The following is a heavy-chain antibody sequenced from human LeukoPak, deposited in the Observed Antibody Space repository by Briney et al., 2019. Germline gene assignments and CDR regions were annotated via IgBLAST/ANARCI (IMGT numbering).Heavy chain of an antibody. CDR3: ARRRGYYGSGSYQGDAFDI. CDR2: IYPGDADT. V-gene: IGHV5-51*01. J-gene: IGHJ3*02. D-gene: IGHD3-10*01. Sequence: XRQXPXXGLEWMXIIYPGDADTIYSPSFQGQVTISADKSVSTAYLQWSSLKASDTAMYYCARRRGYYGSGSYQGDAFDIWGQGTMVTVSS.